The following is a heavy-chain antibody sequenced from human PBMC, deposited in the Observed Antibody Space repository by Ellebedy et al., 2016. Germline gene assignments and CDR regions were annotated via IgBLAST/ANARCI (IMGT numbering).Heavy chain of an antibody. CDR2: ISHSADTT. J-gene: IGHJ5*02. D-gene: IGHD6-13*01. CDR1: GFTFSSYA. Sequence: GGSLRLSXAAFGFTFSSYAMSWVRQAPGKGLEWVSTISHSADTTSYADSVKGRFSISRDNSKNTLYLQMNSLRAEDTAIYYCAKEAGSDPSNWYGRFDPWGQGTLVTVSS. V-gene: IGHV3-23*01. CDR3: AKEAGSDPSNWYGRFDP.